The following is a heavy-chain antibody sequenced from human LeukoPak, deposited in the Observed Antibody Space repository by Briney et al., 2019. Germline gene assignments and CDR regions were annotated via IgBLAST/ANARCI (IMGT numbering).Heavy chain of an antibody. CDR1: GFTFSSYS. V-gene: IGHV3-74*01. CDR3: VRDASLVVPASGFGY. D-gene: IGHD2-2*01. J-gene: IGHJ4*02. CDR2: INSDGGST. Sequence: RTGGSLRLSCTASGFTFSSYSMNWVRQAPGKGLVWVSRINSDGGSTSYADSVKGRFTISRDNAKNTLYLLMNSLRAEDTALYYCVRDASLVVPASGFGYWGQGTLVTVSS.